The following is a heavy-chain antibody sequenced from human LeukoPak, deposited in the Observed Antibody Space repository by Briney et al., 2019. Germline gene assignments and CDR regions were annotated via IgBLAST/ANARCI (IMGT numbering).Heavy chain of an antibody. V-gene: IGHV1-18*01. CDR3: ARDLDCGGGCPPYNWFDP. CDR2: ISAYNGNT. D-gene: IGHD2-21*02. CDR1: GYTFTSYG. J-gene: IGHJ5*02. Sequence: ASVKVSCKASGYTFTSYGISWVRQAPGQGLEWMGWISAYNGNTNYAQKLQGRVTMTTDTSTSTAYMELRSLRSDDTAVYYCARDLDCGGGCPPYNWFDPWGQGTLVTVSS.